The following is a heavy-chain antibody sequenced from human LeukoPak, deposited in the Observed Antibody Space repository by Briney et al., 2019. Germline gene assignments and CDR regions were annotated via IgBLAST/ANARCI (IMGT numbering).Heavy chain of an antibody. V-gene: IGHV3-30-3*01. D-gene: IGHD3-10*01. CDR1: GFTFSSYA. CDR3: ARPYYGSGSSKVYYFDY. CDR2: ISYDGSNK. Sequence: GGSLRLSCAASGFTFSSYAMHWVRQAPGKGLEWVAVISYDGSNKYYADSVKGRFTISRDNSKNTLYLQMNSLRAEDTAVYYCARPYYGSGSSKVYYFDYWGQGTLVTVSS. J-gene: IGHJ4*02.